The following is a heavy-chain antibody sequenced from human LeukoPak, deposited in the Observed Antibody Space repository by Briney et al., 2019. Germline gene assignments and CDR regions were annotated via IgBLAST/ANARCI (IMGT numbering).Heavy chain of an antibody. CDR1: GYTFTGYY. CDR3: ARVPEGVGSGSSS. CDR2: INPNSGGT. Sequence: ASVKVSCKASGYTFTGYYMHWVRQAPGQGLEWMGWINPNSGGTNYAQKFQGRVTMTRDTSISTAYMELSRLRSDDTAVYYCARVPEGVGSGSSSWGQGTLVTVSS. D-gene: IGHD3-10*01. J-gene: IGHJ5*02. V-gene: IGHV1-2*02.